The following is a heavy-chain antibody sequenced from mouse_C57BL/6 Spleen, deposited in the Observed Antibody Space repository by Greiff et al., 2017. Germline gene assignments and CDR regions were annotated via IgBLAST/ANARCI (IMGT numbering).Heavy chain of an antibody. D-gene: IGHD1-1*01. Sequence: VQLQQSGAELVMPGASVKLSCKASGYTFTSYWMHWVKQRPGQGLEWIGEIDPSDSYTNYNQKLKGKSTLTVDKSSSTAYMQLSSLTSEDSAVYYCARSHYYGSSYWYFDVWGTGTTVTVSS. CDR3: ARSHYYGSSYWYFDV. CDR2: IDPSDSYT. CDR1: GYTFTSYW. V-gene: IGHV1-69*01. J-gene: IGHJ1*03.